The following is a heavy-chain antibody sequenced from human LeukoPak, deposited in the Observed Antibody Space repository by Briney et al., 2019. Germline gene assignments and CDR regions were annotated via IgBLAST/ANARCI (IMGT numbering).Heavy chain of an antibody. CDR1: GFTFSSYA. D-gene: IGHD3-22*01. CDR2: ISGSGGST. J-gene: IGHJ6*03. Sequence: GGSLRLSCAASGFTFSSYAMSWVRQAPGKGLEWVSAISGSGGSTYYADSVKGRFTISRDNSKNTLYLQMNSLRAEDTAVYYCAKGSAYYYDSSGYRYYYYYYMDVWGKGTTVTVSS. V-gene: IGHV3-23*01. CDR3: AKGSAYYYDSSGYRYYYYYYMDV.